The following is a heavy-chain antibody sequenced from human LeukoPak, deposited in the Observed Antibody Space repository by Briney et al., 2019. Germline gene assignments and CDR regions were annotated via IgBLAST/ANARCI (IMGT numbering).Heavy chain of an antibody. CDR2: ISAYNGNT. D-gene: IGHD3-9*01. V-gene: IGHV1-18*04. CDR1: GYTFTSYG. J-gene: IGHJ4*02. Sequence: ASVKVSCKASGYTFTSYGISWVRQAPGQGLEWMGWISAYNGNTNYAQKLQGRVTMTTDTSTSTAYMELRSLRSDDTAVYYCARLRGPYYDILTGYPDYWGQGTLVTVSS. CDR3: ARLRGPYYDILTGYPDY.